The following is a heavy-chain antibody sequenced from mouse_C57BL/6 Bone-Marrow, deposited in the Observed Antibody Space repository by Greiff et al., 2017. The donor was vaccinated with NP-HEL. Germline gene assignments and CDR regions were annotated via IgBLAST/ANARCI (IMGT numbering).Heavy chain of an antibody. CDR2: INYDGSST. Sequence: EVQRVESEGGLVQPGSSMKLSCTASGFTFSDYYMAWVRQVPEKGLEWVANINYDGSSTYYLDSLKSRFIISRDNAKNILYLQMSSLKSEDTATYYCARAGYGSRYGAMDYWGQGTSVTVSS. V-gene: IGHV5-16*01. J-gene: IGHJ4*01. CDR3: ARAGYGSRYGAMDY. CDR1: GFTFSDYY. D-gene: IGHD1-1*01.